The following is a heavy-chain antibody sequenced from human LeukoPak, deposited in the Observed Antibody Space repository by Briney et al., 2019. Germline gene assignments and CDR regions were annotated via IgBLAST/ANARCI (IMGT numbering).Heavy chain of an antibody. CDR1: GFSFSSYS. V-gene: IGHV3-48*04. D-gene: IGHD6-19*01. J-gene: IGHJ1*01. Sequence: GGSLRLSCTASGFSFSSYSMNRVRQAPGKGLEWVSYINSGGNTIHYAGSVKGRFTISRDNARNSLYLHMNSLRVEDTAFYYCARENRDSNGWSWGQGTLVTVSS. CDR3: ARENRDSNGWS. CDR2: INSGGNTI.